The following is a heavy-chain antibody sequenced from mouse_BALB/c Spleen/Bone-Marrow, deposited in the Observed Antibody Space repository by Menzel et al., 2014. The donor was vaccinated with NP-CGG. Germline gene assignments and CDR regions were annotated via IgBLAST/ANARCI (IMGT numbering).Heavy chain of an antibody. V-gene: IGHV3-1*02. J-gene: IGHJ2*01. Sequence: EVQLQQSGPDLVKPSQSLSLTCTVTGYSITSGYSWHWIRQFPGNKLEWMGYIHYSGSTNYNPSLKSRISITRDTSKNQFFLQLNSVTTGDTATYYCARDDGYYALFDYWGQGTTLTVSS. CDR2: IHYSGST. D-gene: IGHD2-3*01. CDR3: ARDDGYYALFDY. CDR1: GYSITSGYS.